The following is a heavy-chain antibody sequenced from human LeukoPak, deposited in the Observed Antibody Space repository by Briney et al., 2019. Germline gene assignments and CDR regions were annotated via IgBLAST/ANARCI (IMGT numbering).Heavy chain of an antibody. D-gene: IGHD3-9*01. Sequence: ASVKVSCKASGYTFSNYGISWVRQAPGQGLEWVGWIRGDNGNANYAQKFQGRVTMTTETSTSTAYMELGSLGSDETAVYYCARVDLLTGYYFFDYWGQGTLVTVSS. CDR1: GYTFSNYG. J-gene: IGHJ4*02. V-gene: IGHV1-18*01. CDR3: ARVDLLTGYYFFDY. CDR2: IRGDNGNA.